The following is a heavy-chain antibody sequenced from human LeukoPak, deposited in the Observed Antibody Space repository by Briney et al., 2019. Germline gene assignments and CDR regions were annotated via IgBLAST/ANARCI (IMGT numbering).Heavy chain of an antibody. CDR2: IYSGGST. J-gene: IGHJ2*01. CDR1: GFTVSSNY. Sequence: GGSLRLSCAASGFTVSSNYLTWVRQAPGKGLEWVSVIYSGGSTYYADSVKGRFTISRDNSKNTLYLQMNSLRAEDTAVYYCAKQRAYWYFDFWGRGTLVTVSS. CDR3: AKQRAYWYFDF. V-gene: IGHV3-66*04.